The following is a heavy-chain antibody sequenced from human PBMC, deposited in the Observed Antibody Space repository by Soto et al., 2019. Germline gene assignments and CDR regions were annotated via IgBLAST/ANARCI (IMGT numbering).Heavy chain of an antibody. D-gene: IGHD3-10*01. V-gene: IGHV1-18*01. CDR1: GYTFSTYG. J-gene: IGHJ6*02. CDR2: ISGYNGRT. CDR3: ARDNRKELWVEGLNAMDV. Sequence: QIQLVQSGPDVKKPGASVKVSCKASGYTFSTYGLSWVRQAPGQGLEWMGWISGYNGRTNYAQKFRGRVTLTTATSASTAYMELRSISPDDTAMYYCARDNRKELWVEGLNAMDVWGQGTTVTVSS.